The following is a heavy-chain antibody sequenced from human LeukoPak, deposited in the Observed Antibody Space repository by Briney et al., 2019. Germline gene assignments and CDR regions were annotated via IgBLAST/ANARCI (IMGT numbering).Heavy chain of an antibody. J-gene: IGHJ6*04. Sequence: PSETLSLTCTVSGGSVSSGNYYWSWIRQPPGKGLEWIGEINHSGSTNYNPSLKSRVTISVDTSKNQFSLKLSSVTAADTAVYYCARGSDYYYYGMDVWGKGTTVTVSS. V-gene: IGHV4-61*01. CDR3: ARGSDYYYYGMDV. D-gene: IGHD6-6*01. CDR2: INHSGST. CDR1: GGSVSSGNYY.